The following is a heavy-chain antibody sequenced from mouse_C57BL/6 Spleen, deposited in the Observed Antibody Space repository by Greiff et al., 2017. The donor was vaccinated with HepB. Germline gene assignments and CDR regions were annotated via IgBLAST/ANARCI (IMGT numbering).Heavy chain of an antibody. D-gene: IGHD2-3*01. Sequence: QVQLQQPGTELVKPGASVKLSCKASGYTFTSYWMHWVKQRPGQGLEWIGNINPSNGGTNYNEKFKSKATLTVDKSSSTAYMHLSSRTSEDSAVYCCARFGYCAYWYFDVWGTGTTVTVSS. CDR3: ARFGYCAYWYFDV. CDR2: INPSNGGT. CDR1: GYTFTSYW. J-gene: IGHJ1*03. V-gene: IGHV1-53*01.